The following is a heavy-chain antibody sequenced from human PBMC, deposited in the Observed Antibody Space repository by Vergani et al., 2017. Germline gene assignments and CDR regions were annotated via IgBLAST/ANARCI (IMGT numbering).Heavy chain of an antibody. D-gene: IGHD1-1*01. Sequence: EVQLVESGGGLVQPGGSLRLSCAGSGFTFSNNWMHWVRQAPGKGLEWVSRINSDGSSTSYADSVKGRFTISRDNAKNTLFLQMHSLRVEDTALYYCAKFPLNITTPDRGDCWGQGSLVTVSS. J-gene: IGHJ4*02. CDR3: AKFPLNITTPDRGDC. CDR1: GFTFSNNW. CDR2: INSDGSST. V-gene: IGHV3-74*01.